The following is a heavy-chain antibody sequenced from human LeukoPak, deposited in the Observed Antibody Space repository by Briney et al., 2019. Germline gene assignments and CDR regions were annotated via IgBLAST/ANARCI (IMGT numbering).Heavy chain of an antibody. CDR3: ARAGVEMATSGGIFDY. J-gene: IGHJ4*02. CDR1: GGSISSYY. CDR2: IYTSGST. Sequence: SQTLSLTCTVSGGSISSYYWSWIRQPAGKGLEWIGCIYTSGSTNYNPSLKSRVTMSVDTSKNQFSLKLSSVTAADTAVYYCARAGVEMATSGGIFDYWGQGALVTVSS. D-gene: IGHD5-24*01. V-gene: IGHV4-4*07.